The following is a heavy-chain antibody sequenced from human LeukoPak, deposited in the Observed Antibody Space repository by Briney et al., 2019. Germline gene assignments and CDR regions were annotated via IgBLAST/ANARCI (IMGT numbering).Heavy chain of an antibody. CDR3: ARDADDSYGYDY. Sequence: GGSLRLSCVASGFTFSSYWMTWVRQAPGKGLEWVAVISYDGSNKYYADSVKGRFTISRDNSKNTLYLQMNSLRAEDTAVYYCARDADDSYGYDYWGQGTLDTVSS. D-gene: IGHD5-18*01. V-gene: IGHV3-30-3*01. CDR1: GFTFSSYW. J-gene: IGHJ4*02. CDR2: ISYDGSNK.